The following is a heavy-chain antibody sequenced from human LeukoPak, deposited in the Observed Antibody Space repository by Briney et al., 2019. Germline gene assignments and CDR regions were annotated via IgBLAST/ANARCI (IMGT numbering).Heavy chain of an antibody. J-gene: IGHJ4*02. CDR2: IYYTGST. V-gene: IGHV4-59*11. CDR3: ARRSGVLDSRDSRYFFDY. CDR1: GGSITSHY. D-gene: IGHD3-22*01. Sequence: SETLSLTCVVSGGSITSHYWSWIRQPPGKGLEYIGYIYYTGSTDYNPSLKSRVTISLDTSKNQFSLSLSPVTAADTAVYYCARRSGVLDSRDSRYFFDYWGQGTLVTVSS.